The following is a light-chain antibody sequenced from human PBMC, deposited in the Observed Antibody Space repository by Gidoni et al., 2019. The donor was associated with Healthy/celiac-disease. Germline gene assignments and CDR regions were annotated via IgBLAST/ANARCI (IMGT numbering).Light chain of an antibody. Sequence: SYVLTQPPSVSVAPGKTARITCGGNNIGSKSVHWYQQTPGQAPVLVIYYDSDRPSGIPERFSGSNSGNTATLTISRVEAGDEADYYCQVWDSSSDPVVFGGGTKLTVL. CDR3: QVWDSSSDPVV. J-gene: IGLJ2*01. CDR1: NIGSKS. V-gene: IGLV3-21*04. CDR2: YDS.